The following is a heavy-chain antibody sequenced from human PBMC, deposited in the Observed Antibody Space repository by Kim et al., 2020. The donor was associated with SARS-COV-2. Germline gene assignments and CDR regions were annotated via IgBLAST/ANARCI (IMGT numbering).Heavy chain of an antibody. CDR1: GFSFSSYA. CDR2: ISRSGGDT. J-gene: IGHJ3*02. D-gene: IGHD3-3*02. Sequence: GGSLRLSCAASGFSFSSYAMSWVRQAPGKGLEWVSFISRSGGDTYYADSVEGRFTISRDNSKNTLYLQMHSLRADDTAVFYCAKGASALLADASDIWGQRSMVTVPS. V-gene: IGHV3-23*01. CDR3: AKGASALLADASDI.